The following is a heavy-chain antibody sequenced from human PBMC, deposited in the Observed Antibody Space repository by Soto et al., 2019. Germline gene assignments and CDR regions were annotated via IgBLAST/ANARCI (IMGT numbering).Heavy chain of an antibody. CDR1: GGSISSYY. CDR3: ARRYGYAFDI. Sequence: QVQLQESGPGLVKPSETLSLTCTVSGGSISSYYWSWIRQPPGKGLEWIGYIYYSGSTNYNPSLKSRGTKSVDTSTNQFSLKLNSVTAADTAVYYCARRYGYAFDIWGQWTMVTVSS. J-gene: IGHJ3*02. V-gene: IGHV4-59*01. D-gene: IGHD4-17*01. CDR2: IYYSGST.